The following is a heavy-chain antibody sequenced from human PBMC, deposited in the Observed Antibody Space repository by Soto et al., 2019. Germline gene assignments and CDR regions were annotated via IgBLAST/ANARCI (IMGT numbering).Heavy chain of an antibody. CDR1: GFTFSRCV. CDR2: ISDSGAGT. D-gene: IGHD6-13*01. V-gene: IGHV3-23*01. Sequence: EVHLLESGGGLVQPGESLRLSCGASGFTFSRCVMSWVCQAPGKGLEWVSCISDSGAGTHYADSVKGRFTISRDNSKNTMYLQMNNLRAEDTGVYYCAKGLINGRWYAADWGQGTLVTVSS. J-gene: IGHJ4*02. CDR3: AKGLINGRWYAAD.